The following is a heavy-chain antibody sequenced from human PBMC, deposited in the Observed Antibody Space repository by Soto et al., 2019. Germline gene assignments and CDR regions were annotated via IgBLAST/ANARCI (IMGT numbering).Heavy chain of an antibody. V-gene: IGHV1-69*01. D-gene: IGHD6-13*01. Sequence: QVQLVQSGAEVKKPGSSVKVSCKASGGTFSSYAISWVRQAPGQGLEWLGGIIPIFGTANYAQKFQGRVKITTDESTSIAYMELSSLRSEDTAVYYCARYRAGTGSYGFDRWGQGTLVTVSS. CDR2: IIPIFGTA. CDR1: GGTFSSYA. CDR3: ARYRAGTGSYGFDR. J-gene: IGHJ5*02.